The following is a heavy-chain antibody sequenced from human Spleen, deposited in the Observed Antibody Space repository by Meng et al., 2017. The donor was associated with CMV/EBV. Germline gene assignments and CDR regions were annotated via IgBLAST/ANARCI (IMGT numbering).Heavy chain of an antibody. CDR1: GGSISSGSYY. D-gene: IGHD3-3*01. CDR2: INEGGST. CDR3: AKTPPREDFSAYYPFYFDY. Sequence: SETLSLTCTVSGGSISSGSYYWGWIRQAPGKGLEWIGEINEGGSTNYNPSLKSRVTLLVDTSKKQFSLKLSSVTAADTAVYFCAKTPPREDFSAYYPFYFDYWGQGALVTVSS. J-gene: IGHJ4*02. V-gene: IGHV4-39*07.